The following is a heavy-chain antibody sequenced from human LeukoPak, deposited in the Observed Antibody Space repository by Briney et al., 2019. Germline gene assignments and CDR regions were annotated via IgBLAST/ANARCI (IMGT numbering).Heavy chain of an antibody. V-gene: IGHV4-30-2*01. J-gene: IGHJ4*02. CDR3: ASLLGSHYYFDY. Sequence: SQTLSLTCAVSGGSISSGGYSWSWIRQPPGKGLEWIGYIYHSGSTYYNPSLKSRVTISVDRSKNQFSLKLSSVTAADTAVYYCASLLGSHYYFDYWGQGTLVTVSS. CDR1: GGSISSGGYS. CDR2: IYHSGST.